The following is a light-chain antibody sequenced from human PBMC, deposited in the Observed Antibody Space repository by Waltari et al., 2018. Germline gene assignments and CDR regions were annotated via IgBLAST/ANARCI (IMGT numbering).Light chain of an antibody. J-gene: IGKJ1*01. V-gene: IGKV4-1*01. CDR2: WAS. CDR3: QQYYRSRT. Sequence: DIVMTQSPDSLAVSLGERATIDCKSSQSVLYRSDNKNYLAWYQHKPEQPPKLLFYWASTRESGVPDRFSASGSGTDFTLTINNLQAEDVAVYYCQQYYRSRTFGQGTKVEIK. CDR1: QSVLYRSDNKNY.